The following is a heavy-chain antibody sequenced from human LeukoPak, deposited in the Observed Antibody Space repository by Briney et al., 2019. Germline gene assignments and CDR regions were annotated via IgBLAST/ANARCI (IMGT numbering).Heavy chain of an antibody. Sequence: GGSLRLSCAASGFTFSSYSMNWVRQAPGKGLEWVSSISSSSSYIYYADSVKGRFTISRDNAKNSLYLQMNNLRAEDTAVYYCARDLYSRASRFDPWGQGTLVTVSS. V-gene: IGHV3-21*01. CDR2: ISSSSSYI. J-gene: IGHJ5*02. D-gene: IGHD6-13*01. CDR3: ARDLYSRASRFDP. CDR1: GFTFSSYS.